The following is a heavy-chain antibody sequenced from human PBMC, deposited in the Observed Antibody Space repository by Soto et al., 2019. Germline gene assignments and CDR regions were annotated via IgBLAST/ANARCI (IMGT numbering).Heavy chain of an antibody. CDR2: IFYSGST. J-gene: IGHJ4*02. Sequence: QVQLQESGPGLVKPSGTLSLTCTVSGCSISGHYWIWIRQSPGKGLEWIGYIFYSGSTNYNRSLKSRVTLSADTSKNQFSLRLSSVTAADTAVYYCARVGSSGWSPDYWGQGTLVTVSS. V-gene: IGHV4-59*11. D-gene: IGHD6-19*01. CDR3: ARVGSSGWSPDY. CDR1: GCSISGHY.